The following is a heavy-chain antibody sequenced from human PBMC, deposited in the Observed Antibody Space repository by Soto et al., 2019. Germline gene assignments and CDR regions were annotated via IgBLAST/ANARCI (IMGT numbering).Heavy chain of an antibody. D-gene: IGHD2-2*01. Sequence: GGSLRLSCAASGFTFSSYGMHWVRQAPSKGLEWVAVISYDGSNKYYADSVKGRFTISRDNSKNTLYLQMNSLRAEDTAVYYCAKRDGYCSSTSCHNPLDYWGQGTLVTVSS. J-gene: IGHJ4*02. CDR3: AKRDGYCSSTSCHNPLDY. CDR2: ISYDGSNK. V-gene: IGHV3-30*18. CDR1: GFTFSSYG.